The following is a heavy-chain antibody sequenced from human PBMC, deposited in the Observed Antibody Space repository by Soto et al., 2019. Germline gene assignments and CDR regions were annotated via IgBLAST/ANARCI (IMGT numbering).Heavy chain of an antibody. CDR2: IYSGGST. CDR3: ASRKWELLPLGAFDI. J-gene: IGHJ3*02. CDR1: GFTVSSNY. Sequence: VGSLRLSCAASGFTVSSNYMSWVRQAPGKGLEWVSVIYSGGSTYYADSVKGRFTISRDNSKNTLYLQMNSLRAEDTAVYYCASRKWELLPLGAFDIWGQGTMVTVSS. D-gene: IGHD1-26*01. V-gene: IGHV3-53*01.